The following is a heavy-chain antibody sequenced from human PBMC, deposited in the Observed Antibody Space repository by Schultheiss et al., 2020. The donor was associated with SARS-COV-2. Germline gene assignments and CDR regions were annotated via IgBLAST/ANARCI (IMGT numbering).Heavy chain of an antibody. CDR1: GGSISSYY. J-gene: IGHJ6*03. CDR2: IYYSGST. V-gene: IGHV4-59*08. D-gene: IGHD1-7*01. CDR3: ARRGTIHYYYYMDV. Sequence: SQTLSLTCTVSGGSISSYYWSWIRQPPGKGLEWIGYIYYSGSTNYNPSLKSRVTMSVDTSKNQFSLKLSSVTAADTAVYYCARRGTIHYYYYMDVWGKGTTVTVSS.